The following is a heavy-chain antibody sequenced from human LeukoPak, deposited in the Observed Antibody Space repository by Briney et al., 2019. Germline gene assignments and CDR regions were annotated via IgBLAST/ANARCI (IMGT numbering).Heavy chain of an antibody. CDR1: GYRFASYW. V-gene: IGHV5-51*01. CDR3: ATSSDSSWYNY. CDR2: IYPGDSDT. J-gene: IGHJ4*02. Sequence: NRGESLKISCKGPGYRFASYWIGWVRQMPGKGLEWMGIIYPGDSDTRYSPSFQGQVTISADKSISTAYLQWSSLKASDTAMYYCATSSDSSWYNYWGQGTLVTVSS. D-gene: IGHD6-13*01.